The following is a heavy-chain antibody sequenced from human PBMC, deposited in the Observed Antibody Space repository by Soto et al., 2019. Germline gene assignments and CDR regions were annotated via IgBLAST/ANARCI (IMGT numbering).Heavy chain of an antibody. CDR3: AKDPRPTYRINDY. J-gene: IGHJ4*02. CDR2: IYHSGST. V-gene: IGHV4-30-2*01. CDR1: GGSISSGGYS. D-gene: IGHD2-2*02. Sequence: SETLSLTCAVSGGSISSGGYSWSWIRQPPGKGLEWIGYIYHSGSTYYNPSLKSRVTISVDRSKNQFSLKLSSVTAADTAVYYCAKDPRPTYRINDYWGQGTLVTVSS.